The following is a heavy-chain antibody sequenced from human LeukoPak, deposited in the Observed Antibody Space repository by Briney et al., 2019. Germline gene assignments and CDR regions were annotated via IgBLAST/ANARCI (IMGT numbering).Heavy chain of an antibody. CDR2: ISGSGGST. J-gene: IGHJ4*02. CDR3: AKVGAGLIVDLYYFDY. D-gene: IGHD2-8*01. CDR1: GFTFSSYA. V-gene: IGHV3-23*01. Sequence: GGSLRPSCAASGFTFSSYAMSWVRQAPGKGLEWVSAISGSGGSTYYADSVKGRFTISRDNSKNTLYLQMNSLRAEDTAVYYCAKVGAGLIVDLYYFDYWGQGTLVTVSS.